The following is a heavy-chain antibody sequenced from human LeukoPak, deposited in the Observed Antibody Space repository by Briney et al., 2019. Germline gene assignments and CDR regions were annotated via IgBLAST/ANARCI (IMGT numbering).Heavy chain of an antibody. Sequence: GGSLRLSCAASGFTFSSYEMNWVRQAPGKGLEWVSYISSSGSTIYYADSVKGRFTISRDNAKNSLYLQMNSLRAEDTAVYYCAKIPSGSPRGYWGQGTLVTVSS. D-gene: IGHD1-26*01. CDR1: GFTFSSYE. CDR3: AKIPSGSPRGY. CDR2: ISSSGSTI. J-gene: IGHJ4*02. V-gene: IGHV3-48*03.